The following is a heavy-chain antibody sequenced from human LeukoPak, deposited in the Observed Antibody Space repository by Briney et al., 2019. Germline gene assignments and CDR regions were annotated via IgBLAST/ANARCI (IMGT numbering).Heavy chain of an antibody. J-gene: IGHJ3*02. V-gene: IGHV3-21*01. CDR2: ISSSSSSYI. CDR1: GFTFSSYS. Sequence: GGSLGLSCAASGFTFSSYSMNWVRQAPGKGLEWVSSISSSSSSYIYYADSVKGRFTISRDNAKNSLYLQMNSLRAEDTAVYYCARDDPRSAFDIWGQGTMVTVSS. CDR3: ARDDPRSAFDI.